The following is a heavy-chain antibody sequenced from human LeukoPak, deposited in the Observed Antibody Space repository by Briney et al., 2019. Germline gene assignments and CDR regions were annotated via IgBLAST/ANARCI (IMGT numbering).Heavy chain of an antibody. CDR3: ARIGGSGSYSGHYFDH. CDR2: ISGSGGST. CDR1: GFTFSTYV. D-gene: IGHD3-10*01. V-gene: IGHV3-23*01. Sequence: GGSLRLSCAASGFTFSTYVMSWVRQAPGEGLEWVLAISGSGGSTDYADSVKGRFTISRDSAKNTMYLQMSSLRAEDTAVYYCARIGGSGSYSGHYFDHWGQGTLVTVSS. J-gene: IGHJ4*02.